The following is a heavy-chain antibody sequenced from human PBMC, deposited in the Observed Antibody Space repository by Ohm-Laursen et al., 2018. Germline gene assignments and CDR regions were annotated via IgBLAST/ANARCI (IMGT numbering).Heavy chain of an antibody. CDR3: ARHRPYSSSFGPLEK. CDR1: GYSISSAYY. D-gene: IGHD6-13*01. CDR2: IYHPGST. V-gene: IGHV4-38-2*01. Sequence: SETLSLTCAVSGYSISSAYYWGWIRQAPGQGLEWIGSIYHPGSTYYNPSLKSRVTISVDTSKNQFSLKLRSVTAADTAVFYCARHRPYSSSFGPLEKWGQGILVTVSS. J-gene: IGHJ4*02.